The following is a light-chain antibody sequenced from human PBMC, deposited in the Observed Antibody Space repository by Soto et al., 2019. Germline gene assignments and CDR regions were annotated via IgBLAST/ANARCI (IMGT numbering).Light chain of an antibody. J-gene: IGKJ5*01. CDR2: GAS. CDR1: QSVSSN. CDR3: QQYNIWPLT. V-gene: IGKV3-15*01. Sequence: EIVMTQSPDTLSVSPGERATLSCRASQSVSSNLAWYQQQPGQAPRLLIYGASTRATGITARFSGSGSGTEFTLTISSLQSEDFAVYYCQQYNIWPLTFGQGTRLEIK.